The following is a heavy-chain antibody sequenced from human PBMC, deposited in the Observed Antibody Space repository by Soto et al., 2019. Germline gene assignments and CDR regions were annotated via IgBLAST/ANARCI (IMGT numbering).Heavy chain of an antibody. CDR1: GYTFTNYD. D-gene: IGHD3-16*01. CDR2: MNPNSGNT. Sequence: QVQLVQSGAEVKKPGASVKVSCKTSGYTFTNYDINWVRQATGQGLEWMGWMNPNSGNTGSTQKFQGRITMTRDTSIGTAYMALTSLRSEDTAVSYWARVWGTIDSWGQGTLVTVSA. J-gene: IGHJ4*02. V-gene: IGHV1-8*01. CDR3: ARVWGTIDS.